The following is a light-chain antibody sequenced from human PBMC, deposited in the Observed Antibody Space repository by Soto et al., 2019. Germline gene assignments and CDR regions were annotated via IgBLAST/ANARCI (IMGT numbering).Light chain of an antibody. CDR3: QHYNSYPWT. Sequence: DIQMTQSPSTLSASVGDRVTITCLAIQSISGWLAWYQQKPGKAPKLLIYDVSSLESGVPSRFSGSGSGTEFTLAISSLQPDDFATYYCQHYNSYPWTFGQGTKVDVK. CDR2: DVS. V-gene: IGKV1-5*01. CDR1: QSISGW. J-gene: IGKJ1*01.